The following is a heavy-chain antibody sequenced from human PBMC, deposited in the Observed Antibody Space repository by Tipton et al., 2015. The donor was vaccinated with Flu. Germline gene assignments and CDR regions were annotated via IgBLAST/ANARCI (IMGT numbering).Heavy chain of an antibody. D-gene: IGHD3-10*01. Sequence: TLSLTCTASGGSMSSFYWSWIRQPAGKGLEFIGRIYTRGISNYNPSLKSRVAMSIDTSKSQFSLKLKSVTAADTAIYYCARASGSGTYVIFDYWGQGTLVTVSS. V-gene: IGHV4-4*07. J-gene: IGHJ4*02. CDR1: GGSMSSFY. CDR2: IYTRGIS. CDR3: ARASGSGTYVIFDY.